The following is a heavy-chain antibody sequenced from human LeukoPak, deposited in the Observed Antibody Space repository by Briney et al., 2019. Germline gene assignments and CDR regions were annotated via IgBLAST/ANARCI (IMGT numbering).Heavy chain of an antibody. D-gene: IGHD2-21*01. V-gene: IGHV3-23*01. J-gene: IGHJ3*02. CDR3: ANEGSSLVIHAFDI. CDR1: GFTFSSYA. CDR2: ISGSNNNT. Sequence: PGGSLRLSCTASGFTFSSYAMTWVRQAPGKGLEWVSAISGSNNNTYYAASVKGRFTISRDNSKNTVYLQMNSLRTEDTALYYCANEGSSLVIHAFDIWGQGTVVTVSS.